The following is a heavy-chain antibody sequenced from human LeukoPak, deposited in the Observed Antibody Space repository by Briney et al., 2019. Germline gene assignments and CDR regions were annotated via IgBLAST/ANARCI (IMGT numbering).Heavy chain of an antibody. J-gene: IGHJ4*02. D-gene: IGHD2-2*01. CDR1: GGSFSGYY. Sequence: PSETLSLTCAVYGGSFSGYYWSWIRQPPGKGLEWIGSIYYSGSTYYNPSLKSRVTISVDTSKNHFSLKLSSVTAADTAVYYCARGPTYQPIDYWGQGTLVTVSS. CDR2: IYYSGST. CDR3: ARGPTYQPIDY. V-gene: IGHV4-34*01.